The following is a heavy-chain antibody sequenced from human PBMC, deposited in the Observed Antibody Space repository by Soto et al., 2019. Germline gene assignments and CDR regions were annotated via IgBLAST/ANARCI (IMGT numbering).Heavy chain of an antibody. CDR1: GFTFSSYA. D-gene: IGHD3-3*01. V-gene: IGHV3-23*01. Sequence: PGGSLRLSCAASGFTFSSYAMSWVRQAPGKGLEWVSAISGSGGSTYYADSVKGRFTISRDNSKNTLYLQMNSLRAEDTAVYYCAKDRSYDFWSGSNWFDPWGQGTLVTVSS. J-gene: IGHJ5*02. CDR3: AKDRSYDFWSGSNWFDP. CDR2: ISGSGGST.